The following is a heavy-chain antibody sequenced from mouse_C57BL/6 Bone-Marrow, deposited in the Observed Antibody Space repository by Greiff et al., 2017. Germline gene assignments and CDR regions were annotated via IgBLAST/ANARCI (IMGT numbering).Heavy chain of an antibody. Sequence: QVQLQQSGPELVKPGASVKISCKASGYSFTSYYIHWVKQRPGQGLEWIGWIYPGSGNTKYNEKFKGKATLTADTSSSTAYMQLSTLPSEDTAVYYCERGLLFFDYWGQGTTLTVSS. J-gene: IGHJ2*01. CDR3: ERGLLFFDY. V-gene: IGHV1-66*01. CDR1: GYSFTSYY. CDR2: IYPGSGNT.